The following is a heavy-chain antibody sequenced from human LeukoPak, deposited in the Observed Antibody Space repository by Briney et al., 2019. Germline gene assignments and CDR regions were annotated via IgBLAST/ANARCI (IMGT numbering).Heavy chain of an antibody. CDR1: GFTFSSYG. CDR3: AKDLGVVVVAATLINYYYGMDV. CDR2: ISYDGSNK. V-gene: IGHV3-30*18. Sequence: GGSLRLPCAASGFTFSSYGMHWVRQAPGKGLEWVAVISYDGSNKYYADSVKGRFTISRDNSKNTLYLQMNSLRAEDTAVYYCAKDLGVVVVAATLINYYYGMDVWGQGTTVTVSS. J-gene: IGHJ6*02. D-gene: IGHD2-15*01.